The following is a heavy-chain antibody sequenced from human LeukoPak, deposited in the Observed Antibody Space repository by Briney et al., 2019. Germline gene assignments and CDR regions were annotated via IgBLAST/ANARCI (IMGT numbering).Heavy chain of an antibody. V-gene: IGHV6-1*01. CDR1: GYSVSSNSAA. Sequence: SQTLSLTCAISGYSVSSNSAAWNWIRQSPSRGLEWLGRTYYRSKWYNDYAVSVKSRITINPDTSKNQFSLQLNSVTPEDTAVYYCARGYSSGKKDYYYMDVWGKGTTVTVSS. J-gene: IGHJ6*03. CDR2: TYYRSKWYN. D-gene: IGHD6-19*01. CDR3: ARGYSSGKKDYYYMDV.